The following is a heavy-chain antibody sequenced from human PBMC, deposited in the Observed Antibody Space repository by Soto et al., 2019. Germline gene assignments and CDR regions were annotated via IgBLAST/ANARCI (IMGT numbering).Heavy chain of an antibody. J-gene: IGHJ6*02. D-gene: IGHD1-26*01. CDR3: ARYGEWELLDYYYYGLDV. CDR2: ISSSSSYI. V-gene: IGHV3-21*01. CDR1: GFTFSSYS. Sequence: PGGSLRLSCAASGFTFSSYSMNWVRQAPGKGLEWVSSISSSSSYIYYADSVKGRFTVSRDNAKNSLYLQMNSLRAEDTAVYYCARYGEWELLDYYYYGLDVWGQGTTVTVSS.